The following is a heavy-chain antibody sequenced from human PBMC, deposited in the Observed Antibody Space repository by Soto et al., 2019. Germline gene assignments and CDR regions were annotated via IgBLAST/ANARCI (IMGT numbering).Heavy chain of an antibody. V-gene: IGHV3-11*01. D-gene: IGHD3-10*01. CDR1: GFTFSDYY. J-gene: IGHJ5*02. CDR3: TRDRWFGELEGKWFDP. Sequence: QVQLVESGGGLVKPGGSLRLSCAASGFTFSDYYMSWIRQAPGKGLEWVSKISISGTTIYYADSVKGRFTISRDNAKKSLYLQMNSLRAKDTAVYYCTRDRWFGELEGKWFDPWGQGTLVAVSS. CDR2: ISISGTTI.